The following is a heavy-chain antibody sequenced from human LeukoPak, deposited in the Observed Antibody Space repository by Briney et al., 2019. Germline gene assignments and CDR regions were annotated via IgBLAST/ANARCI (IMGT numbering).Heavy chain of an antibody. V-gene: IGHV4-61*08. D-gene: IGHD6-13*01. CDR3: ARAPYSSSWYYFDY. CDR1: GGSISSGGYP. Sequence: SETLSLTCAVSGGSISSGGYPWSWIRQPPGKGLEWIGYIHNRGSTNYNPSLKSRVTISVDTSKNQFSLKLTSVTAADTAVYYCARAPYSSSWYYFDYWGQGTLVTVSS. CDR2: IHNRGST. J-gene: IGHJ4*02.